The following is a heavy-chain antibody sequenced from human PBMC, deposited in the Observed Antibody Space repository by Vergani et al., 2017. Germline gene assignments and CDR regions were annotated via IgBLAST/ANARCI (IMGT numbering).Heavy chain of an antibody. CDR2: IDWDDDT. J-gene: IGHJ4*02. Sequence: QVTLKESGPALVKPTQTLTLTCTFSGLSLTTYGMRVSWIRQPPGKALEWLARIDWDDDTYYRTSLRTRLTISKDTFKNQVALTMTNMDPVDTATYYCARTLSDSRGYYLDYWGQGTLVTVSS. D-gene: IGHD3-22*01. CDR1: GLSLTTYGMR. V-gene: IGHV2-70*04. CDR3: ARTLSDSRGYYLDY.